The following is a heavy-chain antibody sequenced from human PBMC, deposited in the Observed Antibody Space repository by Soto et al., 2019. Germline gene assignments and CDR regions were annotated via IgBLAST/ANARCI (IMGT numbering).Heavy chain of an antibody. J-gene: IGHJ6*02. CDR3: ATSPGWLGAGSGGLDV. CDR1: GNTLTGHF. V-gene: IGHV1-2*02. CDR2: LNSNSGGT. Sequence: QLQLVQSGAEVKRPGASVRVSCKASGNTLTGHFLHWVRQARGQGLEWMGWLNSNSGGTKIAQKFQGRLAMTRDTYINTDYMELSRLRSDDTAVYYCATSPGWLGAGSGGLDVWGLGATVTVSS. D-gene: IGHD3-10*01.